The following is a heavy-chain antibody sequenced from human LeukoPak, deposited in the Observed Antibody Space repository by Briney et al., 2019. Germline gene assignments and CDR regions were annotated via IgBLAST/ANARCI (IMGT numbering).Heavy chain of an antibody. CDR3: SKDFRYSSG. CDR1: GFTFSSYA. V-gene: IGHV3-23*01. J-gene: IGHJ4*02. D-gene: IGHD5-18*01. Sequence: GGSLRLSCAASGFTFSSYAMTWVRQAPGKGLEWVSGISASASGGITYYADSVKGRFTISRDNSRNTLYLQMNSLRAEDTAVYYCSKDFRYSSGWGQGTLVTVSS. CDR2: ISASASGGIT.